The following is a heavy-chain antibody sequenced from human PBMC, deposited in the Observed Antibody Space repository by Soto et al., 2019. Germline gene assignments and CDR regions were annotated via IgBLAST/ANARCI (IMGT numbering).Heavy chain of an antibody. Sequence: GGSLRLSCAASGSTFSSYSMSWVRQAPGKGLEWVSSISSSSSYIYYADSVKGRFTISRDNAKNSLYLQMNSLRAEDTAVYYCARDYYGSGGFDIWGQGTMVTVS. CDR3: ARDYYGSGGFDI. J-gene: IGHJ3*02. V-gene: IGHV3-21*01. CDR1: GSTFSSYS. CDR2: ISSSSSYI. D-gene: IGHD3-10*01.